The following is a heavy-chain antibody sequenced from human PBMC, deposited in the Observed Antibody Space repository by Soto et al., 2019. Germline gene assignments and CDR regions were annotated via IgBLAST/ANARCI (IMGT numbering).Heavy chain of an antibody. D-gene: IGHD5-18*01. J-gene: IGHJ4*02. V-gene: IGHV4-59*01. CDR1: GGSISSYY. CDR2: IYYSGST. CDR3: ARVAASDTAMVTDGYYYYFDY. Sequence: PSETLSLTCTVSGGSISSYYWSWIRQPPGKGLEWIGYIYYSGSTNYNPSLKSRVTISVDTSKNQFSLKLSSVTAADTAVYYCARVAASDTAMVTDGYYYYFDYWGQGTLVTVSS.